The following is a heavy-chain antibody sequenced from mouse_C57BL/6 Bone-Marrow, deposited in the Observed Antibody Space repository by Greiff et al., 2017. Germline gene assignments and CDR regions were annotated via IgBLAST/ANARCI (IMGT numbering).Heavy chain of an antibody. CDR3: ARRRNDYDGFAY. CDR1: GSSFTGYY. J-gene: IGHJ3*01. D-gene: IGHD2-4*01. V-gene: IGHV1-42*01. Sequence: EVQLQQSGPELVKPGASVKISCKASGSSFTGYYLNWVKPSPETSLEWIGAINPLTGGTPFNQKFKANATLTVDKSSSTAYMQLKRLTSEDSAVYYWARRRNDYDGFAYGGQGTLGNVSA. CDR2: INPLTGGT.